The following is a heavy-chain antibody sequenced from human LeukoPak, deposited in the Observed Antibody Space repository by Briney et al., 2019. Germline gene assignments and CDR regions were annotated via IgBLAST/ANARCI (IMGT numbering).Heavy chain of an antibody. CDR2: INQDGSEK. CDR1: GLTLSNYW. D-gene: IGHD3-22*01. V-gene: IGHV3-7*05. Sequence: GGSLRLACAASGLTLSNYWMTWVRQAPGKGLEWVANINQDGSEKNYVDSVKGRFTISRDNAKNSLYLEMNSLRAEDMGVYYCARDSRGYPYWGQGTLVTVSS. J-gene: IGHJ4*02. CDR3: ARDSRGYPY.